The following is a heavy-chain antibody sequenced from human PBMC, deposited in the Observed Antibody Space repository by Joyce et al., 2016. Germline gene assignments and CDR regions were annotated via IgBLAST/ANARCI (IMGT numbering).Heavy chain of an antibody. J-gene: IGHJ4*02. CDR2: INTYNGNT. D-gene: IGHD3-16*01. Sequence: QVQLVQSGAQVMKPGASLKFSCKGSGYTFNTYGITWVRQAPGQGLEWMGWINTYNGNTNYAQDLQDRVTMTTDTSTSTAYMELRSLRSDETAVYYCARTITWGYFDSWGQGTLVTVSS. CDR3: ARTITWGYFDS. V-gene: IGHV1-18*01. CDR1: GYTFNTYG.